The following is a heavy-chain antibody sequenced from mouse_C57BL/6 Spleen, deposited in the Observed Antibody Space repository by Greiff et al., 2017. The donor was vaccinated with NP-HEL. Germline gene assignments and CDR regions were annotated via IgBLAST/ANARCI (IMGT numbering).Heavy chain of an antibody. CDR1: GYTFTSHW. CDR2: IFPGSGST. CDR3: ARGESSGYGDYAMDY. J-gene: IGHJ4*01. D-gene: IGHD3-2*02. V-gene: IGHV1-56*01. Sequence: QVQLQQSGPELVRPGASVKISCKAPGYTFTSHWMQWVRQRPGQGLEWIGEIFPGSGSTSYNEKFKGKATLTVDTSSSTAYMQLSSLTSEDSAVYFCARGESSGYGDYAMDYWGQGTSVTVSS.